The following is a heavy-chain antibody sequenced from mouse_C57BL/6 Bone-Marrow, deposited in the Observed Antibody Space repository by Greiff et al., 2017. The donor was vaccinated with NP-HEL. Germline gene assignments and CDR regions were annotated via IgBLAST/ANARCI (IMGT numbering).Heavy chain of an antibody. V-gene: IGHV5-17*01. J-gene: IGHJ3*01. D-gene: IGHD2-5*01. CDR1: GFTFSDYG. CDR3: GRGDSKRFAY. Sequence: EVKLVESGGGLVKPGGSLKLSCAASGFTFSDYGMHWVRQAPEKGLEWVAYISSGSSTIYYADTVKGRFTISRDNAKNTLFLQMTSLRSEDTAMYYCGRGDSKRFAYWGQGTLVTVSA. CDR2: ISSGSSTI.